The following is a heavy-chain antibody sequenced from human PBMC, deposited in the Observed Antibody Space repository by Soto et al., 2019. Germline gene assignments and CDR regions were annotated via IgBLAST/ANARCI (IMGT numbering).Heavy chain of an antibody. CDR1: GYSLSDYF. J-gene: IGHJ6*02. Sequence: QVKLVQSGAEVKKSGASVKVSCKPSGYSLSDYFIQWVRQAPGQGLEWVAWINPKTAATNYAKKFQGRVSVTWDTSSTAAYMELTSLRPDYTAVYYCARIKWGLNYYNGMDVWGQGTTVIVSS. CDR3: ARIKWGLNYYNGMDV. V-gene: IGHV1-2*02. CDR2: INPKTAAT. D-gene: IGHD1-26*01.